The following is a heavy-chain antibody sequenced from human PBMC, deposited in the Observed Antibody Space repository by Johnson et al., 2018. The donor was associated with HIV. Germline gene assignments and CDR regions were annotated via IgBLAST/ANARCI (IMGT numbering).Heavy chain of an antibody. J-gene: IGHJ3*01. D-gene: IGHD3-22*01. CDR3: ARDSSGYYYIPDAFDF. CDR2: ISGSGMRA. CDR1: GFTFSKYA. Sequence: VQLVESGGGLVQPGGSLRLSCAASGFTFSKYAMSWVRQAPGKGLVWVSAISGSGMRAYYGDSVKGQFTISRDNSKNTLYLQMKNLTAEDTAVYFCARDSSGYYYIPDAFDFWGQGTMVTVSS. V-gene: IGHV3-23*04.